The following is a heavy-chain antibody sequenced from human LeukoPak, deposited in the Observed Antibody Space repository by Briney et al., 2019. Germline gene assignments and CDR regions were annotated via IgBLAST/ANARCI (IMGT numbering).Heavy chain of an antibody. J-gene: IGHJ4*02. D-gene: IGHD2-2*02. CDR3: AGGYCSSTSCYTLGLFDY. CDR1: GGSISSSSYY. V-gene: IGHV4-39*07. CDR2: IYYSGST. Sequence: NPSETLSLTCTVSGGSISSSSYYWGWIRQPPGQGLEWIGSIYYSGSTYYNPSLNSRVTISVDTSKNQFSLKLSSVTAADTAVYYCAGGYCSSTSCYTLGLFDYWGQGTLVTVSS.